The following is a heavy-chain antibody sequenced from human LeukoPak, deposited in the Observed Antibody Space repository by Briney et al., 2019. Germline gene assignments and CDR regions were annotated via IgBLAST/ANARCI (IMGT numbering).Heavy chain of an antibody. J-gene: IGHJ4*02. Sequence: GESLKISCKGSGYSFTSYWLGWVRQMPGKGLEWMGIIYPGDSDTRYSPSFQGQVTTSADKSISTAYLQWSSLKASDTAMYYCALRPGPHLWSGYSWGQGTLVTVSS. V-gene: IGHV5-51*01. CDR1: GYSFTSYW. CDR2: IYPGDSDT. D-gene: IGHD3-3*01. CDR3: ALRPGPHLWSGYS.